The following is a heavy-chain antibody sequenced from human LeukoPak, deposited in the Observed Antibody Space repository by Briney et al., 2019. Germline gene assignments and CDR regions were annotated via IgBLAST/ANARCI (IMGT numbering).Heavy chain of an antibody. CDR3: ARVQYYDFWSGYYSYNWFDP. D-gene: IGHD3-3*01. Sequence: SETLSLTCTVSVDSISSYYWSWIRGPPEKGLEWLGYIYYSGSTNYNPSLKIRVTISVDTSKKQYSLKLTSVTAADTAVYYCARVQYYDFWSGYYSYNWFDPWGQGTLVTVYS. V-gene: IGHV4-59*13. J-gene: IGHJ5*02. CDR1: VDSISSYY. CDR2: IYYSGST.